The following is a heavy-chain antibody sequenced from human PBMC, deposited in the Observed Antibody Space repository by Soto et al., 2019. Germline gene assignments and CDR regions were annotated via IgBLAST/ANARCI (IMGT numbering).Heavy chain of an antibody. CDR1: GGSIGGYY. J-gene: IGHJ6*02. Sequence: PSETLSLTCTVSGGSIGGYYWSWIRQPPGKGLEWIGDIYYSGSTNYNPSLKSRVTIAVDTSKNQFSLKLSSVTAAETAVYYCPRINCSGIEYYQYGMDVWGQGTTVTVSS. D-gene: IGHD3-10*02. V-gene: IGHV4-59*01. CDR2: IYYSGST. CDR3: PRINCSGIEYYQYGMDV.